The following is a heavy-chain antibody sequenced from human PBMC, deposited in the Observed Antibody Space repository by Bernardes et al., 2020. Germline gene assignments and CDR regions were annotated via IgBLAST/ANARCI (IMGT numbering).Heavy chain of an antibody. CDR1: GFTFSSYA. CDR3: AKDLSGYDHTGTANFDY. CDR2: ISCSGGST. Sequence: GGCLSLTCAASGFTFSSYAMSWVRQAPGKGLEWVSAISCSGGSTYYADSVKGRFTISRDNSKNTLYLQMNSLRAEDTAVYYCAKDLSGYDHTGTANFDYWGQGTLVTVSS. J-gene: IGHJ4*02. D-gene: IGHD5-12*01. V-gene: IGHV3-23*01.